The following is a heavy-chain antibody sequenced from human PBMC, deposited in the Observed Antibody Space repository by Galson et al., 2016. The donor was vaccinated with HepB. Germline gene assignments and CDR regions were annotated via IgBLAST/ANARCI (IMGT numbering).Heavy chain of an antibody. V-gene: IGHV3-48*01. J-gene: IGHJ6*04. D-gene: IGHD3-10*01. CDR2: ISSSSSAI. CDR1: GSTFNSYS. Sequence: SLRLSCAASGSTFNSYSMNWVRQASGKGLEWVSYISSSSSAIYYADSVKGRFTISRDNAKNSLYLQMNSLRAEDTAVYYCARGGSGSHPNQHYFYYYALDVWGIGATATVSS. CDR3: ARGGSGSHPNQHYFYYYALDV.